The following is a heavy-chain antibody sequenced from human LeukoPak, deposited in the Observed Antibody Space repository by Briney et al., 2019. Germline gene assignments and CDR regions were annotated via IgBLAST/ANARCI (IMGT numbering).Heavy chain of an antibody. V-gene: IGHV3-21*01. CDR3: ARGQGRTGFHAFDI. CDR1: GFTFSSYS. Sequence: GGSLRLSCAASGFTFSSYSMNWVRQAPGKGLEGVSSISSSSSYIYYAGSVKGRFTISRDNAKNSLYLQMNSLRAEDTAVYYCARGQGRTGFHAFDIWGQGTMVTVSS. CDR2: ISSSSSYI. J-gene: IGHJ3*02. D-gene: IGHD7-27*01.